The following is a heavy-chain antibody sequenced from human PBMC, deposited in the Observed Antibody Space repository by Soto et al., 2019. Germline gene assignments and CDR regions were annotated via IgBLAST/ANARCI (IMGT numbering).Heavy chain of an antibody. CDR2: IYYSGST. D-gene: IGHD1-26*01. V-gene: IGHV4-59*01. Sequence: QVQLQESGPGLVKPSETLSLTCTVSGGSISSYYWSWIRQPPGKGLEYIGYIYYSGSTNYNPSIKSRVTISVDTSKNQCSLKLSSVTAADTAVYYCARDLGSAAFDIWGQGTMVTVSS. CDR1: GGSISSYY. CDR3: ARDLGSAAFDI. J-gene: IGHJ3*02.